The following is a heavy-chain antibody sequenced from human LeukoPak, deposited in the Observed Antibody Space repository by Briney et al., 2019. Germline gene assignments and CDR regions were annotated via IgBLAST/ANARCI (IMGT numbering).Heavy chain of an antibody. Sequence: SQTLSLTCTVSGGSISSGSYYWSWIRQPAGKGLEWIGRIYTSGSTNYNPSLKSRVTISVDTSKNQFSLKLSSVTAADTAVYYCARQVDIVVVPAAGFDPWGQGTLVTVSS. CDR1: GGSISSGSYY. D-gene: IGHD2-2*01. CDR3: ARQVDIVVVPAAGFDP. CDR2: IYTSGST. V-gene: IGHV4-61*02. J-gene: IGHJ5*02.